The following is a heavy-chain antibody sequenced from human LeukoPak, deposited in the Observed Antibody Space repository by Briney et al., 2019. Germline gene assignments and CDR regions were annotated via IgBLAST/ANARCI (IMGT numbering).Heavy chain of an antibody. J-gene: IGHJ6*02. D-gene: IGHD3-3*01. CDR2: MNPNSGNT. V-gene: IGHV1-8*01. CDR3: ARVPYYDFWSGYYMRPEFGMDV. Sequence: GASVKVSCKASGYTFTSYDINWVRPATGQGLEWMGWMNPNSGNTGYAQKFQGRVTMTRNTSISTAYMELSSLRSEDTAVYYCARVPYYDFWSGYYMRPEFGMDVWGQGTTVTVSS. CDR1: GYTFTSYD.